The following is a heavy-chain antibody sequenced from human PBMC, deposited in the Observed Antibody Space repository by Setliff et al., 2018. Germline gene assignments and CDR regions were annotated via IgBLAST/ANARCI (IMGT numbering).Heavy chain of an antibody. CDR1: GYIFTSYG. Sequence: ASVKVSCKASGYIFTSYGISWVRQAPGQGPEWMGWISSYNGKTNYAQKLQGRVTMTTDTSTSTAYMELRSLRSDDTAVYYCARDLDYQYYYETSGRDAVDIWGLGTMVTVSS. CDR2: ISSYNGKT. V-gene: IGHV1-18*01. J-gene: IGHJ3*02. D-gene: IGHD3-22*01. CDR3: ARDLDYQYYYETSGRDAVDI.